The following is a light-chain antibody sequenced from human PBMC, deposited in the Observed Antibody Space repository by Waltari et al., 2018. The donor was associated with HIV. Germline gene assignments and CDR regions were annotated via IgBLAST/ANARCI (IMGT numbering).Light chain of an antibody. CDR2: DAS. CDR1: QSVSSY. Sequence: EIVLTQSPATLSLSPGERATHSCRASQSVSSYLAWYQQKPGQAPRLLISDASNRATGIPARFSGSGSGTDFTLTISSLEPEDFAVYYCQQRSNLITFGQGTRLEIK. V-gene: IGKV3-11*01. CDR3: QQRSNLIT. J-gene: IGKJ5*01.